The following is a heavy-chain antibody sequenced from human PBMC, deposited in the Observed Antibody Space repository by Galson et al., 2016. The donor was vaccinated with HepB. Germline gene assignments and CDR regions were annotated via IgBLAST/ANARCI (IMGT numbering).Heavy chain of an antibody. CDR1: GGTFSNFA. CDR2: IIPPFGAT. V-gene: IGHV1-69*06. Sequence: SVKVSCKASGGTFSNFAISWLRQAPGQGLEWMGGIIPPFGATNYAQKFQGRVTIPGDKSKTTVYMDLSSLRSEDTAVYYCARGGGITRVRGVMPGWFDPWGQGTLVTVSS. CDR3: ARGGGITRVRGVMPGWFDP. J-gene: IGHJ5*02. D-gene: IGHD3-10*01.